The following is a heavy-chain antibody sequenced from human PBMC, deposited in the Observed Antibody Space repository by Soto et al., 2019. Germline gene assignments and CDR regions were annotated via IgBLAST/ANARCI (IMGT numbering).Heavy chain of an antibody. CDR1: GGSISSYY. D-gene: IGHD5-12*01. CDR3: ARDASGYDDAFDI. V-gene: IGHV4-59*01. J-gene: IGHJ3*02. Sequence: SATLSLTCTVSGGSISSYYWSWIRQPPGKGLEWIGYIYYSGSTNYNPSLKSRVTISVDTSKNQFSLKLSSVTAADTAVYYCARDASGYDDAFDIWGQGTMVTVSS. CDR2: IYYSGST.